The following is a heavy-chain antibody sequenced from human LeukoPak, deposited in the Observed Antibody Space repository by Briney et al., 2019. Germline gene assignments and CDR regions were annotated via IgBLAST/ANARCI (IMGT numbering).Heavy chain of an antibody. CDR3: ARDRGSYRI. Sequence: SETLSLTCTVSGGSISSYYWSWIRQPPGKGLEWIGYIYYSGSTNYNPSLKSRVTISVDTSKNQFSLKLSSATAADTAVYYCARDRGSYRIWGQGTMVTVSS. CDR1: GGSISSYY. J-gene: IGHJ3*02. D-gene: IGHD1-26*01. V-gene: IGHV4-59*01. CDR2: IYYSGST.